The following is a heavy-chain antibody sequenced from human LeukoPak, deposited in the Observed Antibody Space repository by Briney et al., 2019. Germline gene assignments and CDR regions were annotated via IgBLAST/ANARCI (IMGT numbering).Heavy chain of an antibody. D-gene: IGHD3-10*01. V-gene: IGHV4-34*01. CDR1: GGSFSGYY. CDR2: INHSGST. Sequence: SETLSLTCAVYGGSFSGYYWSWIRQPPGKGLEWIGEINHSGSTNYNPSLKSRVTISVDTSKNQFSLHLNSVTPDDTALYYCARGGLVRGSLNSLTGFDFWGQGTMVTVSS. CDR3: ARGGLVRGSLNSLTGFDF. J-gene: IGHJ3*01.